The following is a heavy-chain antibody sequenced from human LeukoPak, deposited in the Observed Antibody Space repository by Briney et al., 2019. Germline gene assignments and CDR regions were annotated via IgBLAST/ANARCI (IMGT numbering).Heavy chain of an antibody. V-gene: IGHV1-69*04. J-gene: IGHJ1*01. CDR3: ARDHLNYYDSSGYYHAEYFQH. CDR1: GGTFSIYA. D-gene: IGHD3-22*01. Sequence: VASVKVSCKASGGTFSIYAISWVRQAPGQGLEWMGRIIPILGIANYAQKFQGRVTITADKSTSTAYMELSSLRSEDTAVYYCARDHLNYYDSSGYYHAEYFQHWGQGTLVTVSS. CDR2: IIPILGIA.